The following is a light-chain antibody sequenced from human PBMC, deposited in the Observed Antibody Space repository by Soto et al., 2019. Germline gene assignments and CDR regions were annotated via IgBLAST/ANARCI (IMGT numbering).Light chain of an antibody. Sequence: QSVLTQPPSVSAAPGQKVTISCSGTSSNIVNNYVSWYQQLPGAAPKLLIYDTNKRPSGIPDRFSGSKSGTSATLGITGLQTGDEADYYCGTWDSSLSAGVFGGGTQLTVL. J-gene: IGLJ3*02. CDR2: DTN. CDR1: SSNIVNNY. V-gene: IGLV1-51*01. CDR3: GTWDSSLSAGV.